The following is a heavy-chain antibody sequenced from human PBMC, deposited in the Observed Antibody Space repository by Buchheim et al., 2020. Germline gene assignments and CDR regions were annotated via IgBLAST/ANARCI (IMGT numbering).Heavy chain of an antibody. J-gene: IGHJ4*02. V-gene: IGHV3-23*01. CDR1: GFTLSTSP. CDR3: GKHAVDRGSDY. Sequence: EVQLLESGGGLVQPGGSLRLSCAASGFTLSTSPMTWVRQAPGKGLEWVSVIGGNGDTFYAASVKGRFTISRDNSKNTLYLQMNSLTVEDTAVYFCGKHAVDRGSDYWGRGTL. D-gene: IGHD2-15*01. CDR2: IGGNGDT.